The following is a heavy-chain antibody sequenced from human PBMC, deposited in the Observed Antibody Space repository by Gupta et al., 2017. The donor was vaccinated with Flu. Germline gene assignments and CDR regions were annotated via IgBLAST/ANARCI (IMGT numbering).Heavy chain of an antibody. CDR2: ISPIFGTS. CDR1: GGTFSSYA. CDR3: ARDGGYSYGLDSPFDY. J-gene: IGHJ4*02. D-gene: IGHD5-18*01. V-gene: IGHV1-69*01. Sequence: VQLVQSGAEVKKPGSSVKVSCKASGGTFSSYAISWVRQAPGQGLEWMGGISPIFGTSNYAQKFQGRVTITADESTSTAYMELSSLRSEDTAVYYCARDGGYSYGLDSPFDYWGQGTLVTVSS.